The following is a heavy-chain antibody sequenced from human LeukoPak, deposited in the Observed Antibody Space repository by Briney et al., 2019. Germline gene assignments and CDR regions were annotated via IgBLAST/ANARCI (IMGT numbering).Heavy chain of an antibody. Sequence: SETLSLTCTVSGYSITSAYYWGWIRQPPGKGLEWIGSFFLKGSTYYNPSLKSRVTISVDTSKNQFSLKLSSVTAADTAVYYCARGYDSNGYVYYYYYMDVWGKGTTVTVSS. J-gene: IGHJ6*03. CDR2: FFLKGST. CDR1: GYSITSAYY. V-gene: IGHV4-38-2*02. D-gene: IGHD3-22*01. CDR3: ARGYDSNGYVYYYYYMDV.